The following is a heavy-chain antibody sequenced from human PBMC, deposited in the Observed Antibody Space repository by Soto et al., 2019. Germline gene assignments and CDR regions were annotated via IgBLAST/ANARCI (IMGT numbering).Heavy chain of an antibody. J-gene: IGHJ6*02. D-gene: IGHD3-16*01. CDR1: GGPFSSQA. Sequence: QVQVEQSGAEVQKPGSSLKVSCKTSGGPFSSQAFTWVRQARGHGLEWMRGLIPLLASTTYAPKFQDRVTFTADESTSTVYMELRSLRSEDTATYFCAMSDGPNVYYVIDVSGRGTTVTVSS. CDR3: AMSDGPNVYYVIDV. CDR2: LIPLLAST. V-gene: IGHV1-69*01.